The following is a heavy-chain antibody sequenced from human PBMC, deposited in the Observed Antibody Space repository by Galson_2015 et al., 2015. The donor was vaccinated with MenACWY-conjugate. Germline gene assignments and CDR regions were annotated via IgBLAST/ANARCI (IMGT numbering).Heavy chain of an antibody. J-gene: IGHJ4*02. CDR3: ARGDCSTISCYPNFDY. CDR2: ISSSSSYT. D-gene: IGHD2-2*01. CDR1: GFTFSDSY. Sequence: SLRLSCAASGFTFSDSYMSWIRQAPGKGLEWVSYISSSSSYTNYADSVKGRFTISRDNAKNSLYLQMSSLRAEDMAVYYCARGDCSTISCYPNFDYWGQGTLVTVSS. V-gene: IGHV3-11*06.